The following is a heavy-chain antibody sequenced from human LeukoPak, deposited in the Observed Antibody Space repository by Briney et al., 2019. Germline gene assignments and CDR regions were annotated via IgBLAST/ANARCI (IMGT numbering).Heavy chain of an antibody. CDR2: INPGGST. J-gene: IGHJ4*02. CDR3: ARRGSPSSMVRGVYFNS. V-gene: IGHV4-34*01. CDR1: GESFSDYS. Sequence: SETLSLTCAVYGESFSDYSWSWIRQPPGKGLEWIGEINPGGSTNYNPSLKSRVVISVDTSKNQFSLKLSSVTAADTAVYYCARRGSPSSMVRGVYFNSWGQGTLVTVSS. D-gene: IGHD3-10*01.